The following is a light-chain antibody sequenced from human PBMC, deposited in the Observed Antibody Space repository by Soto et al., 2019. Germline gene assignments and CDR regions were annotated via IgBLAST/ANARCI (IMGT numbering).Light chain of an antibody. V-gene: IGKV3-20*01. CDR1: QSVSSNC. CDR3: QQYGSSPRT. J-gene: IGKJ1*01. Sequence: EIVLTQSPDTLSLSPGERATLSCRANQSVSSNCLAWYQQKPGQAPRLLISGASNRATGIPDRFSGSGSGTDFTLTISRLEPEDFAVYYCQQYGSSPRTFGQGAKVEI. CDR2: GAS.